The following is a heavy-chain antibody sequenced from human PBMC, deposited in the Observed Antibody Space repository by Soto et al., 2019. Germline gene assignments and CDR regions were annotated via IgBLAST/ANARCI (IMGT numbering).Heavy chain of an antibody. CDR1: GGSFSGYY. Sequence: SETLSLTCAVYGGSFSGYYWSWIRQPPGKGLEWIGEINHSGSTNYNPSLKSRVTISVDTSKNQFSLKLSSVTAADTAVYYCARGGVRRYFDWLFPRYFDYWGQGTLVTVSS. CDR2: INHSGST. CDR3: ARGGVRRYFDWLFPRYFDY. J-gene: IGHJ4*02. V-gene: IGHV4-34*01. D-gene: IGHD3-9*01.